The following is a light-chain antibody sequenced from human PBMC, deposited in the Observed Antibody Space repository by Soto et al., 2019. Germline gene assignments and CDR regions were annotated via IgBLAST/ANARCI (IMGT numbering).Light chain of an antibody. CDR1: QSVSKK. J-gene: IGKJ5*01. CDR2: GTS. V-gene: IGKV3-15*01. CDR3: QQYNDWSSIT. Sequence: EIVMTQSPATLSVSPGERATLSCRASQSVSKKLGWYQQKPGQAPRLLIYGTSTRAPGIPVRFSGSGSGTDFTLTISSLRSEDFAIYYCQQYNDWSSITFGQGARLEMK.